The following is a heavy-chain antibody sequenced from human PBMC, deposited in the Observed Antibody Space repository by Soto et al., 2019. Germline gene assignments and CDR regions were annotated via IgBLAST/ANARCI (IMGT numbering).Heavy chain of an antibody. D-gene: IGHD2-8*01. CDR1: GGTFSSYA. Sequence: GASVKVSCKASGGTFSSYAISWVRQAPGQGLEWMGGIIPIFGTANYAQKFQGRVTITADESTSTAYMELSSLRSEDTAVYYCARVRLMVYAETYYYYYGMDVWGQGTTVTVSS. V-gene: IGHV1-69*13. CDR3: ARVRLMVYAETYYYYYGMDV. CDR2: IIPIFGTA. J-gene: IGHJ6*02.